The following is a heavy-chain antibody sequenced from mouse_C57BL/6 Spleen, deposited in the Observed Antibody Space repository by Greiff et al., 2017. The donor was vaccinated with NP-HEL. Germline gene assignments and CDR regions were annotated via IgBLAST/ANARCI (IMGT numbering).Heavy chain of an antibody. Sequence: DVHLVESGEGLVKPGGSLKLSCAASGFTFSSYAMSWVRQTPEKRLEWVAYISSGGDYIYYADTVKGRFTISRDNARNTLYLQMSSLKSEDTAMYYCTRERTGNWYFDVWGTGTTVTVSS. CDR2: ISSGGDYI. CDR3: TRERTGNWYFDV. V-gene: IGHV5-9-1*02. CDR1: GFTFSSYA. D-gene: IGHD4-1*01. J-gene: IGHJ1*03.